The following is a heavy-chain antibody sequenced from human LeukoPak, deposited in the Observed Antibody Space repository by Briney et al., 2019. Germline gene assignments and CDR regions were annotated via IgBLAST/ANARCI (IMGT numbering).Heavy chain of an antibody. J-gene: IGHJ6*02. D-gene: IGHD4-17*01. CDR1: GYTFTSYD. CDR3: AREARDYGAYYYYGMDV. V-gene: IGHV1-69*13. Sequence: SVKVSCKASGYTFTSYDINWVRQATGQGLEWMGGIIPIFGTANYAQKFQGRVTITADESTSTAYMELSSLRSEDTAVYYCAREARDYGAYYYYGMDVWGQGTTVTVSS. CDR2: IIPIFGTA.